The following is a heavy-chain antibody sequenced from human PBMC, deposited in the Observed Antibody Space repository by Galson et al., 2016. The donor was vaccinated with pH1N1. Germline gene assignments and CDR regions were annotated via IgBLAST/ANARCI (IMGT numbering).Heavy chain of an antibody. CDR2: TYYRSKWYN. Sequence: CAISGDSVSSHSAAWNWIRQSPSRGLEWLGRTYYRSKWYNDYAVSVKSRITINPDTSKNQFSLQLTSVTPEDTAVYYCAKRGFYYDSSGPSYGMDVWGQGTTVTVSS. D-gene: IGHD3-22*01. CDR1: GDSVSSHSAA. J-gene: IGHJ6*02. V-gene: IGHV6-1*01. CDR3: AKRGFYYDSSGPSYGMDV.